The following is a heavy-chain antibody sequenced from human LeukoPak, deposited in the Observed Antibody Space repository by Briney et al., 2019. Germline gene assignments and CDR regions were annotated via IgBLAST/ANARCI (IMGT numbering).Heavy chain of an antibody. CDR3: AKDLYYGYYFDY. J-gene: IGHJ4*02. CDR1: GFTFSGYG. CDR2: ISNDGSNK. V-gene: IGHV3-30*18. D-gene: IGHD3-16*01. Sequence: PGGSLRLSCAASGFTFSGYGMHWVRQAPGKGLEWVALISNDGSNKHYVDSVKGRFTISRDNSENMLYLQMNSLRAEDTAVYYCAKDLYYGYYFDYWGRGTLVTVSS.